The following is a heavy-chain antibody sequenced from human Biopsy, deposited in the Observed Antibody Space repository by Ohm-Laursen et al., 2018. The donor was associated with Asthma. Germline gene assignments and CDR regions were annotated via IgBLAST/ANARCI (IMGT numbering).Heavy chain of an antibody. Sequence: SSVKVSCKAPGGTFSNFAISWVRQAPGQGLEWLGGIMTVFGTTDYAQKFQGRVTITADESTSTAYMEVTSLRSEDTAIYYCARCQVGYSSGWSLLLKKIYYSGMDVWGQGTAVTVSS. V-gene: IGHV1-69*01. J-gene: IGHJ6*02. D-gene: IGHD6-19*01. CDR3: ARCQVGYSSGWSLLLKKIYYSGMDV. CDR1: GGTFSNFA. CDR2: IMTVFGTT.